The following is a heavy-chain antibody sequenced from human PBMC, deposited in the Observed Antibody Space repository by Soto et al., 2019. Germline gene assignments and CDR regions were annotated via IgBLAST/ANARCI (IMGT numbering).Heavy chain of an antibody. Sequence: SETLSLTCAVYGGSFSGYYWSWIRQPPGKGLEWIGEINHSGSTNYNPSLTSRVTISVDTSKNQFSLRLSSVTAADTAVYYCARGCYYGSGSYYCDGLDVWGQGTTVTVSS. CDR2: INHSGST. V-gene: IGHV4-34*01. D-gene: IGHD3-10*01. J-gene: IGHJ6*02. CDR3: ARGCYYGSGSYYCDGLDV. CDR1: GGSFSGYY.